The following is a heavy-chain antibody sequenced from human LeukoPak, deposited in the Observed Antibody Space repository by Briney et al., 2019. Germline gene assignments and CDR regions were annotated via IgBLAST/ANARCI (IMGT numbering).Heavy chain of an antibody. Sequence: SETLSLTCAVYGGSFSGYYWSWIRQPPGKGLEWIGEINHSGSTNYNPSLRSRVTISVDTSKNQFSLKLSSVTAADTAVYYCATGGGYSGYKHGGWGQGTLVTVSS. J-gene: IGHJ4*02. CDR3: ATGGGYSGYKHGG. D-gene: IGHD5-12*01. V-gene: IGHV4-34*01. CDR1: GGSFSGYY. CDR2: INHSGST.